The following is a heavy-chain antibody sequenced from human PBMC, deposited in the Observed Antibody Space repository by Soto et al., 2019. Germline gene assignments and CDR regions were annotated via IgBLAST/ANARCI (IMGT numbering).Heavy chain of an antibody. Sequence: ASVKVSCKASGYTFTSYGISWVRQAPGQGLEWMGWISAYNGNTNYAQKLQGRVTMTTDTSTSTAYMELRSLRSDDTAVYYCARDWVATYSYYGMDVWGQGTTVSVSS. CDR2: ISAYNGNT. V-gene: IGHV1-18*04. CDR3: ARDWVATYSYYGMDV. CDR1: GYTFTSYG. J-gene: IGHJ6*02. D-gene: IGHD5-12*01.